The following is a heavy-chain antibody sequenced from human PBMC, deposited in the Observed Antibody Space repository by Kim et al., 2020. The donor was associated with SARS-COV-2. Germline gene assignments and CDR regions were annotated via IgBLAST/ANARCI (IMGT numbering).Heavy chain of an antibody. CDR2: ISYDGSNK. D-gene: IGHD3-22*01. Sequence: GGSLRLSCAASGFTFSSYAMHWVRQAPGKGLEWVAVISYDGSNKYYADSVKGRFTISRDNSKNTLYLQMNSLRAEDTAVYYCARAPWKHYYDSSPPDYWGQGTLVTVSS. J-gene: IGHJ4*02. CDR1: GFTFSSYA. CDR3: ARAPWKHYYDSSPPDY. V-gene: IGHV3-30*04.